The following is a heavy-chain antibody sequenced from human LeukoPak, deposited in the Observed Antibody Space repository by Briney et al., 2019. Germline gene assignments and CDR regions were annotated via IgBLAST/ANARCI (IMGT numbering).Heavy chain of an antibody. CDR1: GFTFSSYD. CDR2: ISGSGTYI. CDR3: ARFVGPATKQYLDY. J-gene: IGHJ4*02. V-gene: IGHV3-21*06. Sequence: GGSLRLSCAASGFTFSSYDMNWVRQAPGKGLEWVSAISGSGTYIYYAESVKGRFTISRDNAKNSLYLQMDSLRVEDTAVYYCARFVGPATKQYLDYWGQGILVTVSS. D-gene: IGHD6-19*01.